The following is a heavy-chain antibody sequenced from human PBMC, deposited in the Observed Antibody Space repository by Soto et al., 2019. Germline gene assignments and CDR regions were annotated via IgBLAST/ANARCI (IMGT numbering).Heavy chain of an antibody. CDR3: VRDLSVTTKFDY. J-gene: IGHJ4*02. V-gene: IGHV3-74*01. CDR1: GFTFSSYW. CDR2: INGDGTTT. D-gene: IGHD4-17*01. Sequence: EVQLVESGGGLVQPGGSLRLSCAASGFTFSSYWMHWVRQAPGKGLVWVSRINGDGTTTGYADFVKGRFSISRDSAKNTVYLQMNSLRAEDTAVYYCVRDLSVTTKFDYWGQGTLVTVSS.